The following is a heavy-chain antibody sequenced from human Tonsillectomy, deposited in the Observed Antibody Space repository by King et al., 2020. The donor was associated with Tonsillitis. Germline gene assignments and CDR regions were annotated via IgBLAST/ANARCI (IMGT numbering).Heavy chain of an antibody. V-gene: IGHV3-30*18. CDR2: ISYDGGNK. CDR1: GFTFSSYG. CDR3: AKDPPAMYYFDY. Sequence: QLVQSGGGVVQPGRSLRLSCAASGFTFSSYGMHWVRQTPGKGLEWVAVISYDGGNKYYADSVKGRFTISRDNSKNTLFLQMNSLRAEDTAVYYCAKDPPAMYYFDYWGQGTLVTVSP. D-gene: IGHD2-2*01. J-gene: IGHJ4*02.